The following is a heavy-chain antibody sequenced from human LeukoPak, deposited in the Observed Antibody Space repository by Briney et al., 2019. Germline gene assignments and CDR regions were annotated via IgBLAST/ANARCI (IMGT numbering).Heavy chain of an antibody. V-gene: IGHV1-18*01. CDR1: GYTFTNYG. D-gene: IGHD1-26*01. J-gene: IGHJ4*02. CDR3: ARGIHSGSSGPYYFDY. CDR2: ISAYNGHT. Sequence: ASVKVSCKTSGYTFTNYGISWVRQAPGQGLEWMGWISAYNGHTNYAQKLQDRVTMTTDTSTSTAYMELRSLRSDDTAVFYCARGIHSGSSGPYYFDYWGQGTLVTVSS.